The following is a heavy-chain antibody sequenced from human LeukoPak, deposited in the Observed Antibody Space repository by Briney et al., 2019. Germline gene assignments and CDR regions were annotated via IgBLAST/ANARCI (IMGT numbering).Heavy chain of an antibody. CDR3: ARGDSSSWYAGDWFDP. CDR2: INAGNGNT. J-gene: IGHJ5*02. D-gene: IGHD6-13*01. Sequence: ASVKVSCKASGYIFASYTIHWVRQAPGQRLEWMGWINAGNGNTKYSQKFQGRVTITRDTSASTAYMELNSLRSEDTAVYYCARGDSSSWYAGDWFDPWGQGTLVTVSS. CDR1: GYIFASYT. V-gene: IGHV1-3*01.